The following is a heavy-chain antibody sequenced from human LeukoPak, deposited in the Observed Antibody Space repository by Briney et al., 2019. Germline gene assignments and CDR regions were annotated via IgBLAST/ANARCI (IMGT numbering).Heavy chain of an antibody. CDR1: GFTFSSYG. CDR3: AKERSYGYRYYYYGMDV. D-gene: IGHD5-18*01. V-gene: IGHV3-30*18. J-gene: IGHJ6*02. CDR2: ISYDGSNK. Sequence: PGGSLRLSCAASGFTFSSYGMHWVRQAPGKGLEWVAVISYDGSNKYYADSVKGRFTISRDNSKNTLYLQMNSLRAEDTAVYYCAKERSYGYRYYYYGMDVWGQGTAVTVSS.